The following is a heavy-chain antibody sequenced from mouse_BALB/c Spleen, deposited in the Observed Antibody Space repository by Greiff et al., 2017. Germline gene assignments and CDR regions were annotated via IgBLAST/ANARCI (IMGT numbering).Heavy chain of an antibody. V-gene: IGHV3-2*02. J-gene: IGHJ2*01. CDR3: ARREDTTRGYYFDY. D-gene: IGHD1-1*01. CDR2: ISYSGST. Sequence: EVKLVESGPGLVKPSQSLSLTCTVTGYSITSDYAWNWIRQFPGNKLEWMGYISYSGSTSYNPSLKSRISITRDTSKNQFFLQLNSVTTEDTATYYCARREDTTRGYYFDYWGQGTTLTVSS. CDR1: GYSITSDYA.